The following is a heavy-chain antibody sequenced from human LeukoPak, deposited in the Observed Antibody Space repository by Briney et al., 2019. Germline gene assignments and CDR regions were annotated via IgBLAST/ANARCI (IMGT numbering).Heavy chain of an antibody. J-gene: IGHJ5*02. D-gene: IGHD6-13*01. CDR1: GGTFSSYT. V-gene: IGHV1-69*02. Sequence: GSSVKVSCKASGGTFSSYTISWVRQAPGQGLEWMGRIIPILGIANYAQKFQGRVTMTTDTSTSTAYMELRSLRSDDTAIYYCARGAAGKGNWFDPWGQGTLVTVSS. CDR3: ARGAAGKGNWFDP. CDR2: IIPILGIA.